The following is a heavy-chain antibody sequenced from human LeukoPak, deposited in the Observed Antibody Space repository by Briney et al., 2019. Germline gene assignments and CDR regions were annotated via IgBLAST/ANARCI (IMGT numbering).Heavy chain of an antibody. J-gene: IGHJ4*02. CDR1: GFTFGSYG. D-gene: IGHD1-26*01. CDR2: IWYDGSNK. CDR3: AREEWSGRYYAGYFDS. V-gene: IGHV3-33*01. Sequence: GGSLRLSCAASGFTFGSYGMHWVRRAPGKGLEWVSVIWYDGSNKYYADSVKGRFTISRDNSKNTLYLQMNSLRAEDTAVYYCAREEWSGRYYAGYFDSWGRGTLVTVSS.